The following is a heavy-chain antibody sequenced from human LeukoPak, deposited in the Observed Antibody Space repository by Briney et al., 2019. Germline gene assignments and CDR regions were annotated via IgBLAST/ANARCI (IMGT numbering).Heavy chain of an antibody. CDR3: VLAPNSNWFDF. Sequence: PSETLSLTCSVSGDSVSGFYWNWIRQSPGTGLEWIGNIHYSGNSNYNPSLKSRVTMSIDTSRNQFFLKLNSVTAADTAVYYCVLAPNSNWFDFWGQGTPVTVSS. D-gene: IGHD2-8*01. V-gene: IGHV4-59*08. J-gene: IGHJ5*01. CDR1: GDSVSGFY. CDR2: IHYSGNS.